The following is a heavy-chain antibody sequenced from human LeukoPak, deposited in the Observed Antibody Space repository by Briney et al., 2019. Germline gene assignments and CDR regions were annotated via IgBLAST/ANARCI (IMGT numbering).Heavy chain of an antibody. J-gene: IGHJ4*02. V-gene: IGHV4-4*02. CDR1: GFTVSSNY. CDR2: VHHSGST. Sequence: GSLRLSCAASGFTVSSNYMSWVRQPPGKGLEWIGEVHHSGSTKYNPSLKSRLTISVDKSKKQFSLRLSSVTAADTAVYYCARRNYYDSTGYWNYWGQGTLVTVSS. D-gene: IGHD3-22*01. CDR3: ARRNYYDSTGYWNY.